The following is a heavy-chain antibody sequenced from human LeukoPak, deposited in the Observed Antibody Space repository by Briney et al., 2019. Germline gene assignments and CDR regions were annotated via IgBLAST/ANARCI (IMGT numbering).Heavy chain of an antibody. CDR2: IYHSGST. D-gene: IGHD5-24*01. CDR3: ARVTRWLQRIGPRSTDY. V-gene: IGHV4-34*01. J-gene: IGHJ4*02. Sequence: SETLSLTCAVYGGSFSGYYWSWIRQPPGKGLEWIGEIYHSGSTNYNPSLKSRVTISADTPKSQYALKLSSVTAADTAVYYCARVTRWLQRIGPRSTDYWGQGPLVSVS. CDR1: GGSFSGYY.